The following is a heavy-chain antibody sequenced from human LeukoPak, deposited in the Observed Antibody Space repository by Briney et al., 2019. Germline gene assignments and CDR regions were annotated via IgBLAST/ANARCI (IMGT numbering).Heavy chain of an antibody. CDR2: VYYIGNT. D-gene: IGHD3-22*01. V-gene: IGHV4-59*08. CDR1: GGSISSYY. J-gene: IGHJ4*02. CDR3: ARRATSGSLDY. Sequence: SETLSLTCSVSGGSISSYYWSWIRQPPGKGLEWIGYVYYIGNTNYNPSLKRRVTISVDTSKNQFSLKLSSVTVADTAIYYCARRATSGSLDYWGQGTLVTVSS.